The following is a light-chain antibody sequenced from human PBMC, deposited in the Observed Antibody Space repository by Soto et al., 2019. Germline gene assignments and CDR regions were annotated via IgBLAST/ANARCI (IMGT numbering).Light chain of an antibody. CDR1: SSDVGGYNY. CDR3: GSYTSSSTLPYV. V-gene: IGLV2-8*01. CDR2: EVN. Sequence: QSALTQPPSASGSPGQSVAISCTGTSSDVGGYNYVSWYQQHPGKAPKLMIYEVNKRPSGVPDRFSGSKSGNTASLTISGLQAEDEADYYCGSYTSSSTLPYVFGIGTKLTVL. J-gene: IGLJ1*01.